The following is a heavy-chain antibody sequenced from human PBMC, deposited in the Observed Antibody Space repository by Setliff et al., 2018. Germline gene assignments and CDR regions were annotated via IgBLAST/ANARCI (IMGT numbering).Heavy chain of an antibody. CDR3: VRPGGTTVVARHFDY. Sequence: SETLSLTCSVSGGSISSSIYYWGWIRQPPGKGLEWIGSISYSGTPYYNASVESRVTISIDTSRNQFSLELRSVTVADTATYYCVRPGGTTVVARHFDYWGSGILVTVSS. CDR1: GGSISSSIYY. V-gene: IGHV4-39*01. CDR2: ISYSGTP. D-gene: IGHD2-15*01. J-gene: IGHJ4*01.